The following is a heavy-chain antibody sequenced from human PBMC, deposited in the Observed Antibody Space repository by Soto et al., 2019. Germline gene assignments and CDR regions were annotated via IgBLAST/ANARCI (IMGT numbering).Heavy chain of an antibody. Sequence: PSETLSLTCTVSGGSISSGDYYWSWIRQPPGKGLEWIGYIYYSGSTYYNPSLKSRVTISVDTSKNQFSLKLSSVTAADTAVYYCAREYQLLGGWNWFDPWGQGTLVTVSS. D-gene: IGHD2-2*01. CDR1: GGSISSGDYY. J-gene: IGHJ5*02. CDR2: IYYSGST. CDR3: AREYQLLGGWNWFDP. V-gene: IGHV4-30-4*01.